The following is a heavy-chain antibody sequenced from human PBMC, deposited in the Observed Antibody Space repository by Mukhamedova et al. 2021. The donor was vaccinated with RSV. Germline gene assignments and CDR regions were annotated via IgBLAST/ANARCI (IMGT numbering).Heavy chain of an antibody. J-gene: IGHJ6*02. CDR3: ARFCLRDYYYGMDV. D-gene: IGHD3-16*01. Sequence: AEYMGGRFTISRDNAKNSLYLQMNSLRAEDTAVYYCARFCLRDYYYGMDVWGQGTTVTVSS. V-gene: IGHV3-11*01.